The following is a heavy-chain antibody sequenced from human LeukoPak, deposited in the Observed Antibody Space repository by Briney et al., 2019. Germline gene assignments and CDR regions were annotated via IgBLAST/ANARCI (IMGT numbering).Heavy chain of an antibody. V-gene: IGHV3-23*01. CDR3: AKNQWDLLLGFRPIDY. CDR1: GFTFSSYA. D-gene: IGHD1-26*01. CDR2: ISGSGGSI. J-gene: IGHJ4*02. Sequence: GGSLRLSCAASGFTFSSYAMSWVRQAPGKGLEWVSAISGSGGSIYYADSVKGRFTISRDNSKNTLYLQMNSLRAEDTAVYYCAKNQWDLLLGFRPIDYWDQGTLVTVSS.